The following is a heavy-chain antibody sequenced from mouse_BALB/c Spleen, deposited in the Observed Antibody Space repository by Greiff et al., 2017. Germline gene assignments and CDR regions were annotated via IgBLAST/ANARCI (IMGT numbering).Heavy chain of an antibody. V-gene: IGHV1-7*01. D-gene: IGHD1-3*01. CDR3: ARSAAKPFSY. Sequence: VKLQESGAELAKPGASVKMSCKASGYTFTSYWMHWVKQRPGQGLEWIGYINPSTGYTEYNQKFKDKATLTADKSSSTAYMQLSSLTSEDSAVYYCARSAAKPFSYWGQGTLVTVSA. CDR2: INPSTGYT. J-gene: IGHJ3*01. CDR1: GYTFTSYW.